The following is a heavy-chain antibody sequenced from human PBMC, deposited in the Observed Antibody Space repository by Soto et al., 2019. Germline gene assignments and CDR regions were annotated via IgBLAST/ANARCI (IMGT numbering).Heavy chain of an antibody. V-gene: IGHV1-69*06. Sequence: SVKGCCKASGGTFISYAISWVRQGPGQGREWMGGIIPIFGTANYAQKFQGRVTITADKSTSTAYMELSSLRSEDTAVYYCARRGGTAMVTGYYGMDVWGQGTKVTV. J-gene: IGHJ6*02. CDR3: ARRGGTAMVTGYYGMDV. CDR2: IIPIFGTA. CDR1: GGTFISYA. D-gene: IGHD5-18*01.